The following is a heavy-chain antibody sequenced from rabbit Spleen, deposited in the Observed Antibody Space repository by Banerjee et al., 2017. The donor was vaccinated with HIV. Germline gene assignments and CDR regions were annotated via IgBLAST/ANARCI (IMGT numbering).Heavy chain of an antibody. CDR2: INIVTGKS. Sequence: QEQLVESGGGLVKPEGSLTLTCKASGVSLNDKDVMCWVRQAPGKGLEWIACINIVTGKSVYASWAKGRFIMSRTSSTKVTLQMTSLTAADTATYFCARDDGSGHYIDGYFNLWGQGTLVTVS. J-gene: IGHJ4*01. V-gene: IGHV1S45*01. CDR1: GVSLNDKDV. D-gene: IGHD1-1*01. CDR3: ARDDGSGHYIDGYFNL.